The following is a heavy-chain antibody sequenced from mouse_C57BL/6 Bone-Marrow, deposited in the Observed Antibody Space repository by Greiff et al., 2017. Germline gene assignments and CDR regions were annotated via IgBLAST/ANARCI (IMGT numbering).Heavy chain of an antibody. CDR3: ARLEFDGSSGDWYFDV. Sequence: VQLQQSGPELVKPGASVKISCKASGYSFTDYNMNWVKQSNGKSLEWIGVINPNYGTTSYNQKFKGKATLTVDTSSSTAYMELHSLTSEDSAVYFCARLEFDGSSGDWYFDVWGTGTTVTVSS. V-gene: IGHV1-39*01. CDR2: INPNYGTT. CDR1: GYSFTDYN. D-gene: IGHD1-1*01. J-gene: IGHJ1*03.